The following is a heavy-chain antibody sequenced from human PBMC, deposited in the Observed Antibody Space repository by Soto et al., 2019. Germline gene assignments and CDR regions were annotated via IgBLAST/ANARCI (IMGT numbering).Heavy chain of an antibody. CDR3: PTENTEKVAEGAFDI. Sequence: PGGSLRLSCAASGFTVSSNYMSWVRQAPGKGLEWVSVIYSGGSTYYADSVKGRFTISRDNSKNTLYLQMNSLRAEDTAVYYCPTENTEKVAEGAFDIWGQGTMVTVSS. V-gene: IGHV3-53*01. D-gene: IGHD5-12*01. J-gene: IGHJ3*02. CDR2: IYSGGST. CDR1: GFTVSSNY.